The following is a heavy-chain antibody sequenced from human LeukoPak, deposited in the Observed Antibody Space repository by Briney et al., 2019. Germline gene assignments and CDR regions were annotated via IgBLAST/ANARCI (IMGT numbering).Heavy chain of an antibody. CDR2: TYYSGST. V-gene: IGHV4-39*01. J-gene: IGHJ4*02. CDR3: ARLSDSSTYAFDS. Sequence: PSETLSLTCTVSGGSISSSSYYWGWIRQSPGKGLERIGSTYYSGSTYYNPSLKSRVTISVDTSKNQLSLKLNSVTAAGTAVYYCARLSDSSTYAFDSWGQGTLVTVSS. D-gene: IGHD3-22*01. CDR1: GGSISSSSYY.